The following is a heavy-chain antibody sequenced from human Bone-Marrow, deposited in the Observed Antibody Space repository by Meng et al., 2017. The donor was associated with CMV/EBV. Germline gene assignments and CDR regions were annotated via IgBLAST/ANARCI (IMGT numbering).Heavy chain of an antibody. CDR3: ASHKAQRVPGDV. CDR1: GFTFSSYA. J-gene: IGHJ6*02. D-gene: IGHD2-2*01. V-gene: IGHV3-23*01. CDR2: ISGSGGST. Sequence: GGSLRLSCAASGFTFSSYAMSWVRQAPGKRLEWVSAISGSGGSTYYANSVKGRFTISRDNSKNTLSLQMTSLRAEDTAVYYCASHKAQRVPGDVWGQGTTVTVSS.